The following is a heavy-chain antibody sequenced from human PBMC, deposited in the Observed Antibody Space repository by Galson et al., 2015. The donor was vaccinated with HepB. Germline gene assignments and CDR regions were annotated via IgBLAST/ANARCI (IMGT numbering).Heavy chain of an antibody. CDR1: GFTVSHHG. Sequence: SLRLSCAASGFTVSHHGMHWVRQAAGKGLEWLAVIAYDGSYEQYADSVKGRFTISRDTSKNTVHLQMYSLRAEDTGVYYCVREQGYGGYRTSDYWGQGTPVTVSS. CDR2: IAYDGSYE. D-gene: IGHD4-17*01. V-gene: IGHV3-33*01. J-gene: IGHJ4*02. CDR3: VREQGYGGYRTSDY.